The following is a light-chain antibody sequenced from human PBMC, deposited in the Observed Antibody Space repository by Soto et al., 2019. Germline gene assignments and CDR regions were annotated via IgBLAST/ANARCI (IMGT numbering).Light chain of an antibody. Sequence: DIQMTQSPSTLSASVGDRVTITCRASQSISSWLDWYQQKPGKAPKLLIYDASSFESGVPSRFSGSGSGTEFTLTISSLQPDDVATYYCQQYNSYSPWTFGQGTKVEIK. V-gene: IGKV1-5*01. CDR2: DAS. J-gene: IGKJ1*01. CDR1: QSISSW. CDR3: QQYNSYSPWT.